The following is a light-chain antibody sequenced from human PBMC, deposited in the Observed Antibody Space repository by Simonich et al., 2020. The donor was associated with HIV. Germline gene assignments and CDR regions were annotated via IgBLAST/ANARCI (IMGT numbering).Light chain of an antibody. V-gene: IGKV1-5*03. CDR3: QQYGSSPVT. Sequence: DIQMNQSPSTLSASVGDRYNITCRASQSSSSWLAWYQQKPEKAPKLLIYKASSLESGVPSRFSGSGSGTEFTLTISRLEPEDFAVYYCQQYGSSPVTFGGGTKVEIK. CDR2: KAS. CDR1: QSSSSW. J-gene: IGKJ4*01.